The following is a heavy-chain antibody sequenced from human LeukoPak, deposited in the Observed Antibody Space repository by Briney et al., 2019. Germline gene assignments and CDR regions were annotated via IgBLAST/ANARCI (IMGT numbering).Heavy chain of an antibody. CDR3: ARDSPYSDYLIGGAFNI. CDR1: GFTVGSNY. D-gene: IGHD4-11*01. J-gene: IGHJ3*02. CDR2: IYSDGTT. Sequence: GGSLRLSCAASGFTVGSNYMSWVRQAPGKGLEWVSVIYSDGTTYYADPVKGRFTISRDNSKNTLYLQMNSLGAEDTAVYYCARDSPYSDYLIGGAFNIWGQGAMVTVSS. V-gene: IGHV3-53*01.